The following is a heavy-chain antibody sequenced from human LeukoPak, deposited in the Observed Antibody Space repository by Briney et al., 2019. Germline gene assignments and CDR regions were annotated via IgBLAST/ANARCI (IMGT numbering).Heavy chain of an antibody. V-gene: IGHV3-23*01. J-gene: IGHJ3*02. CDR1: GFTFSSYA. D-gene: IGHD3-9*01. Sequence: GGSLRLSCAASGFTFSSYAMSWVRQAPGKGLEWVSAISGSGGSTYYADSVRGRFTISRDNSKNTLYLQTNSLRAEDTAVYYCAKILRYFDWLGHAFDIWGQGTMVTVSS. CDR2: ISGSGGST. CDR3: AKILRYFDWLGHAFDI.